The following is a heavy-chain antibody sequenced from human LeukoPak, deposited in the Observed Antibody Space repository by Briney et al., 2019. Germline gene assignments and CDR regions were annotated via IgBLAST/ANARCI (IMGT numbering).Heavy chain of an antibody. CDR1: GFTFSSYA. CDR2: ISYDGGNK. Sequence: PGRSLRLSCAASGFTFSSYAMHWVRQAPGKGLEWVAVISYDGGNKYYADSVKGRFTVSRDNSKNTLYLHMNSLRADDTAVYHCARDIAVDYETSVYFAYWGQGTLVTVSS. V-gene: IGHV3-30*04. D-gene: IGHD3-22*01. J-gene: IGHJ4*02. CDR3: ARDIAVDYETSVYFAY.